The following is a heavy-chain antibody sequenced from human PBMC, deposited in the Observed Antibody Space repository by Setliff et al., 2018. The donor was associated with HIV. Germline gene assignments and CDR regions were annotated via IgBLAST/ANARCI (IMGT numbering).Heavy chain of an antibody. D-gene: IGHD1-26*01. CDR3: ARGYLISGTQKSYYMDV. CDR1: GYTFYTYT. V-gene: IGHV1-8*03. CDR2: INPNSGGT. Sequence: ASVKVSCKASGYTFYTYTMHWVRQAPGQGLEWMGRINPNSGGTNYAQKLQGRVTITRNTSINTAYMELSSLRSEDTAVYYCARGYLISGTQKSYYMDVWGKGTTVTVSS. J-gene: IGHJ6*03.